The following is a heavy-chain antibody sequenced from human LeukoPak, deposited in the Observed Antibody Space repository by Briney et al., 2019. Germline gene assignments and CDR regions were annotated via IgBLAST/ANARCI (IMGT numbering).Heavy chain of an antibody. V-gene: IGHV4-38-2*02. J-gene: IGHJ4*02. CDR1: GYSITSGYY. Sequence: SETLSLTCTVSGYSITSGYYWAWIRQSPGKGLECIWIIYHSGNTYYNPSLKSRVIILVDTSKNQFSLQRGSVTPTDTAVYYCARAGYCSGVSCYSAVPGKYWGQGALVTVSS. CDR3: ARAGYCSGVSCYSAVPGKY. CDR2: IYHSGNT. D-gene: IGHD2-15*01.